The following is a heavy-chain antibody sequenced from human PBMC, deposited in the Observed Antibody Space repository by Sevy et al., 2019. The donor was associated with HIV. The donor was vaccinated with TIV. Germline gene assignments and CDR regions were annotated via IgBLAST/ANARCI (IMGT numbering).Heavy chain of an antibody. V-gene: IGHV3-21*01. CDR3: ARDRRTLNYYGSSGYNYYFDY. J-gene: IGHJ4*02. D-gene: IGHD3-22*01. CDR2: ITDSSNYI. Sequence: GGSLRLSCAASGFTFSTYNMNWVRQAPGKGLEWVSSITDSSNYIYHADSVKGRFTKARDNARNALYLQMNSLRAEDTAVYFCARDRRTLNYYGSSGYNYYFDYWGQGTLVTVSS. CDR1: GFTFSTYN.